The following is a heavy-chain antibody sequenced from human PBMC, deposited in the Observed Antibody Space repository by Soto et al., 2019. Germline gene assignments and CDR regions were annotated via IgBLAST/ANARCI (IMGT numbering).Heavy chain of an antibody. Sequence: GGSLRLSCAASGFTFRSFTMNWVRQAPGTGLEWVSTISSNSAYIYYTDALRGRFTISRDNAKNSLHLQMNSLRAEDTAVYYCTRDASRDSSARGWFDPWGPGTLVTVSS. V-gene: IGHV3-21*01. J-gene: IGHJ5*02. D-gene: IGHD6-13*01. CDR3: TRDASRDSSARGWFDP. CDR1: GFTFRSFT. CDR2: ISSNSAYI.